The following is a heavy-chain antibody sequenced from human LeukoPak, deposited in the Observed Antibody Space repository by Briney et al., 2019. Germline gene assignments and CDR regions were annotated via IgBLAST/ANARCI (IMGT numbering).Heavy chain of an antibody. D-gene: IGHD2-2*01. CDR3: ARHYCSSTSCYLPLFDY. Sequence: SETLSLTSTVSGGSISSSTYYWGWIRQPPGKGLEWIGYIYYSGRTSYNPSLKSRVTISVDTSKNQFSLKLSSVTAADTAVYYCARHYCSSTSCYLPLFDYWGQGTLVTVSS. J-gene: IGHJ4*02. CDR1: GGSISSSTYY. CDR2: IYYSGRT. V-gene: IGHV4-39*01.